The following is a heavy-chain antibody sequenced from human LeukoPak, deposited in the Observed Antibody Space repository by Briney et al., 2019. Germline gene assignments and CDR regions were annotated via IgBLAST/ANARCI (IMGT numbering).Heavy chain of an antibody. CDR2: INANGGRK. CDR3: AKDYGSGDSSPYPFDN. D-gene: IGHD3-10*01. Sequence: GGSLRLSCGASGFIFGNYAMSWVRQAPGKGLEWATGINANGGRKYYADSVKGRFTISRDNSKNTLFVQMDSLRAEDTAVYYCAKDYGSGDSSPYPFDNWGQGTLVTVSS. V-gene: IGHV3-23*01. CDR1: GFIFGNYA. J-gene: IGHJ4*02.